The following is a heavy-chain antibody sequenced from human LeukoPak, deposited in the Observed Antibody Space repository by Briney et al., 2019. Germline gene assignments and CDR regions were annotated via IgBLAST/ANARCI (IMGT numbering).Heavy chain of an antibody. Sequence: ASVKVSCKASGYTFSSHDINWVRQATGQGLEWMGWMNPNSGNTGYAQKFQGRVIMTRDTSINTAYLEFCSLRSEDTAVYYCARGYSPTLRTTGNDYWGQGTLVTVSS. CDR2: MNPNSGNT. V-gene: IGHV1-8*01. CDR1: GYTFSSHD. J-gene: IGHJ4*02. D-gene: IGHD1-1*01. CDR3: ARGYSPTLRTTGNDY.